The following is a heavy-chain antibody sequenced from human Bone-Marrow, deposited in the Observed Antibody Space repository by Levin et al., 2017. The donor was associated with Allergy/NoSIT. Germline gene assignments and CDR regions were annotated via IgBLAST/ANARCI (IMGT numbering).Heavy chain of an antibody. CDR2: ISYDGSNK. J-gene: IGHJ4*02. D-gene: IGHD4-17*01. Sequence: GESLKISCAASGFTFSSYGMHWVRQAPGKGLEWVAVISYDGSNKYYADSVKGRFTISRDNSKNTLYLQMNSLRAEDTAVYYCAKDLDRLTTVTTSAHYWGQGTLVTVSS. V-gene: IGHV3-30*18. CDR3: AKDLDRLTTVTTSAHY. CDR1: GFTFSSYG.